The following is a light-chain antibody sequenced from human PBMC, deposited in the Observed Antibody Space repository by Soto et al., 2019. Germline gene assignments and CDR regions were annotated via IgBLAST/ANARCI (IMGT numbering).Light chain of an antibody. J-gene: IGKJ1*01. V-gene: IGKV1-17*01. Sequence: DIQMTQSPSSLSASVGDRVTITCRASQGIRNYLGWYKKKRGKAPKRLIYVASSLQSGIPSRFSGSGSWTEFTLTISSLQPEDFATSYYLHDSDFPRTFGQGTKVEVK. CDR2: VAS. CDR1: QGIRNY. CDR3: LHDSDFPRT.